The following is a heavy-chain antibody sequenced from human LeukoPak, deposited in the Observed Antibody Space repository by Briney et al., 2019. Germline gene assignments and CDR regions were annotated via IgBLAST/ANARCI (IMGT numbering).Heavy chain of an antibody. Sequence: SETLSLTCTVSGGSISSYYWSWIRQPPGKGLEWIGYIYYSGSTYYNPSLKSRVTISVDTSKNQFSLRLSSVTAADTAVYYCARGLDYGGNPKLNYYGMDVWGQGTTVTVSS. CDR3: ARGLDYGGNPKLNYYGMDV. CDR2: IYYSGST. V-gene: IGHV4-59*12. D-gene: IGHD4-23*01. J-gene: IGHJ6*02. CDR1: GGSISSYY.